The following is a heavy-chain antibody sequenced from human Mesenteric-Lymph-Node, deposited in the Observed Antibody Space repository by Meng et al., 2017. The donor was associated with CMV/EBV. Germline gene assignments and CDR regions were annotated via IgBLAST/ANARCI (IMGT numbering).Heavy chain of an antibody. J-gene: IGHJ5*02. CDR2: INPNSGGT. CDR3: ARGLEDDFWSGPWFDP. V-gene: IGHV1-2*02. D-gene: IGHD3-3*01. Sequence: ASVKVSCKASGYTFTGYYMHWVRQAPGQGLEWMGWINPNSGGTNYAQKFQGRVTMTRDTSISTAYMELSRLRSDDTAVYYCARGLEDDFWSGPWFDPWGQGTLVTVSS. CDR1: GYTFTGYY.